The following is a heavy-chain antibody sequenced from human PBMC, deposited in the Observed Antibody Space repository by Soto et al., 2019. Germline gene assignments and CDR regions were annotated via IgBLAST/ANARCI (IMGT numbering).Heavy chain of an antibody. CDR1: GGSISSSSYY. V-gene: IGHV4-39*01. J-gene: IGHJ4*02. CDR3: ARHKVEMATTDFDY. CDR2: IYYSGST. D-gene: IGHD5-12*01. Sequence: SETLSLTCTVSGGSISSSSYYWGWIRQPPGKGLEWIGSIYYSGSTYYNPSLKSRVTISVDTSKNQFSLKLSSVTAADTAVYYCARHKVEMATTDFDYWGQGTLVTVSS.